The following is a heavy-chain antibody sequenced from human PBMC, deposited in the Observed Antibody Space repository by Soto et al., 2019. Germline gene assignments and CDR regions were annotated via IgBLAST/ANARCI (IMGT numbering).Heavy chain of an antibody. J-gene: IGHJ5*02. CDR1: GGSFSGYY. CDR3: ARRGEYSSSKALAS. V-gene: IGHV4-34*01. CDR2: INHSGST. Sequence: PSETLSLTCAVYGGSFSGYYWSWIRQPPGKGLEWIGEINHSGSTNYNPSLKSRVTISVDTSKNQFSLKLSSVTAADTAVYYCARRGEYSSSKALASWGQGTLVTVSS. D-gene: IGHD6-6*01.